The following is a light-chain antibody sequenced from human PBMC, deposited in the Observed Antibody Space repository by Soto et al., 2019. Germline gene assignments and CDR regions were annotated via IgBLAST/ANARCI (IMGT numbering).Light chain of an antibody. CDR2: GAS. V-gene: IGKV3-20*01. CDR3: QHYYGTSPIT. Sequence: LTQCPGTLSLSPGERATLSCRASQSVSIRLAWYQHKSGQAPRLLISGASSRATGVPDRFSGSGSGTDFTLTISRLEPEDFALYYCQHYYGTSPITFGQGTRLEIK. CDR1: QSVSIR. J-gene: IGKJ5*01.